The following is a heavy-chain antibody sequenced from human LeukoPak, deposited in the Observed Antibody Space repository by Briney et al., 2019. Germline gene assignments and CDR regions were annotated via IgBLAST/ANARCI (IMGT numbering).Heavy chain of an antibody. CDR2: INPNSGGT. CDR1: GYTFTGYY. J-gene: IGHJ4*02. Sequence: GASVKVSCKASGYTFTGYYMHWVRQAPGQGLEWMGWINPNSGGTNYARKFQGRVTMTRDTSISTAYMELSRLRSDDTAVYYCARGTGLVPYYDILTGYHQFDYWGQGTLVTVSS. CDR3: ARGTGLVPYYDILTGYHQFDY. V-gene: IGHV1-2*02. D-gene: IGHD3-9*01.